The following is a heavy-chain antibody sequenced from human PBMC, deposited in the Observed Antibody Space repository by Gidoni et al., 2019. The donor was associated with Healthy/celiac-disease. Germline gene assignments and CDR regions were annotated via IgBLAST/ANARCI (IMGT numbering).Heavy chain of an antibody. CDR1: GFSPSTSGMC. J-gene: IGHJ6*02. CDR3: AKWLLYGDYYYGMDV. CDR2: IDWDDDK. Sequence: QVTLRESGPALVKPTQTLTLTCTFSGFSPSTSGMCVSWIRQPPGKALEWLARIDWDDDKYYSTSLKTMLTISKDTSKNQVVLTMTNMDPVDTATYYCAKWLLYGDYYYGMDVWGQGTTVTVSS. D-gene: IGHD3-3*01. V-gene: IGHV2-70*15.